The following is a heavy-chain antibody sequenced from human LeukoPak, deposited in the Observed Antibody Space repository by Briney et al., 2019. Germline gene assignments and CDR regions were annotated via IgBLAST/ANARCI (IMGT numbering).Heavy chain of an antibody. CDR2: MNSSDTTI. Sequence: GGSLRLSCAASGFTFSSYRMNWVRQAPGKGLEWVSYMNSSDTTIYYADSVKGRFTISRDNAKNSLYLQMNSLRDEDTAVYYCAKYSSSSNYYYGMDVWGQGTTVTVSS. V-gene: IGHV3-48*02. CDR1: GFTFSSYR. D-gene: IGHD6-6*01. J-gene: IGHJ6*02. CDR3: AKYSSSSNYYYGMDV.